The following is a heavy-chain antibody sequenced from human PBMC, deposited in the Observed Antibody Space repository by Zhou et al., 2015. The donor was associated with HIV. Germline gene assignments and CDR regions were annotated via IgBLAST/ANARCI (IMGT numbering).Heavy chain of an antibody. J-gene: IGHJ6*02. CDR1: GGTFSSYA. D-gene: IGHD3-10*01. V-gene: IGHV1-69*01. CDR3: ARGGITMVRGKENNYYYGMDV. Sequence: QVQLVQSGAEVKKPGSSVKVSCKASGGTFSSYAISWVRQAPGQGLEWMGGIIPIFGTANYAQKFQGRVTITADESTSTAYMELSSLRSEDTAVYYCARGGITMVRGKENNYYYGMDVWGQGTTVTVSS. CDR2: IIPIFGTA.